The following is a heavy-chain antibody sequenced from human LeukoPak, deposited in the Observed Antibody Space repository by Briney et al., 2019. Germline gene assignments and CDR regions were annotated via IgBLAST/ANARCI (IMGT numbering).Heavy chain of an antibody. V-gene: IGHV1-2*02. D-gene: IGHD2-21*02. CDR3: GRVAYCGSGCYYYFDY. Sequence: ASVKVSCKASGYIFTDNYIHWVRQAPGQGLEWMGWINPRSGGTSYGQKFQGRVTVTRDTSISTAYMELSSLTSDDTAVYYCGRVAYCGSGCYYYFDYWGQGTLVTVSS. CDR2: INPRSGGT. CDR1: GYIFTDNY. J-gene: IGHJ4*02.